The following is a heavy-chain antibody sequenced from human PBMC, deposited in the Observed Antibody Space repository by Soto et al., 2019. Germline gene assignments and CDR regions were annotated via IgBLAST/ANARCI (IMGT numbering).Heavy chain of an antibody. V-gene: IGHV4-34*01. J-gene: IGHJ4*02. CDR2: INHSGST. D-gene: IGHD3-10*01. CDR3: AGVSTSASGSYYTLDY. CDR1: GGSFSGYN. Sequence: NPSETLSLTCAVYGGSFSGYNWSWIRQPPGKGLEWIGEINHSGSTNYNPSLKSRVTISVDTSKNHFSLNLTAATAADTAVYHCAGVSTSASGSYYTLDYWGQGTPVTVSS.